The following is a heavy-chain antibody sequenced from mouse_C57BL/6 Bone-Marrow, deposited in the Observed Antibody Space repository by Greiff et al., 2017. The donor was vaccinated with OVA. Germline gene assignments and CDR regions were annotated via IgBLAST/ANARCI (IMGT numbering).Heavy chain of an antibody. V-gene: IGHV5-6*01. Sequence: EVKLVESGGDLVKPGGSLKLSCAASGFTFSSYGMSWVRQTPDKRLEWVATISSGGSYTYYPDSVKGRFTISRDNAKNTLYLQMSSLKSEDTAMYYCARQLRLGKFDYWGQGTTLTVSS. CDR2: ISSGGSYT. J-gene: IGHJ2*01. CDR3: ARQLRLGKFDY. D-gene: IGHD3-2*02. CDR1: GFTFSSYG.